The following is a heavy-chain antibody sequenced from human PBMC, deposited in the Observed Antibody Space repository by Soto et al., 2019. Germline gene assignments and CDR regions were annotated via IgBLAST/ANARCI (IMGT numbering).Heavy chain of an antibody. V-gene: IGHV4-30-4*01. J-gene: IGHJ5*02. D-gene: IGHD1-7*01. Sequence: SETLSLTCTVSGGSISSGDYYWSWIRQPPGKGLEWIGYIYYSGSTYYNPSLKSRVTISVDTSKNQFSLKLSSATAADTAVYYCARENWNSNWFDPWGQGTLVTVSS. CDR1: GGSISSGDYY. CDR3: ARENWNSNWFDP. CDR2: IYYSGST.